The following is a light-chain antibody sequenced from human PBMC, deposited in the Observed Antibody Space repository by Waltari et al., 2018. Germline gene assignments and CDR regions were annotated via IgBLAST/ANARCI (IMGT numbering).Light chain of an antibody. CDR2: TAS. V-gene: IGKV1-39*01. Sequence: DIQMTQSPSSLSASVVDRVTITCRESQRISYYLNWYQHKPGRAPKLLIYTASSLQGGVPSRFSGSGSGTDFTLTISSLQPDDFATYYCQQSYSSPTFGGGTKVEI. J-gene: IGKJ4*01. CDR1: QRISYY. CDR3: QQSYSSPT.